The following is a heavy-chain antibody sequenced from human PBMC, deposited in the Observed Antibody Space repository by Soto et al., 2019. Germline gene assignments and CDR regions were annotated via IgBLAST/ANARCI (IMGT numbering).Heavy chain of an antibody. Sequence: VQLLESGGGLVQPGGSLRLSCAASGFTFSSYAMSWVRQAPGKGLEWVSAISGSGGSTYYADSVKGRFTISRDNSKNTLYLQMNSLRAEDTAVYYCANGGDILTGSDYWGQGTLVTVSS. CDR3: ANGGDILTGSDY. V-gene: IGHV3-23*01. CDR2: ISGSGGST. J-gene: IGHJ4*02. D-gene: IGHD3-9*01. CDR1: GFTFSSYA.